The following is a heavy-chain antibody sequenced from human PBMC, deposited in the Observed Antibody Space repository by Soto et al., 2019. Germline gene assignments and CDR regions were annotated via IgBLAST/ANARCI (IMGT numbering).Heavy chain of an antibody. J-gene: IGHJ3*02. Sequence: PGGSLRLSCSASGFTFSSYAMHWVRQARGKGLEYVSAISSNGGSTYYADSVKGRFTISRDNSKNTLYLQMSSLRAEDTAVYYCVKDSSGYQSRPAFDIWGQGTMVTVSS. V-gene: IGHV3-64D*06. CDR3: VKDSSGYQSRPAFDI. CDR2: ISSNGGST. CDR1: GFTFSSYA. D-gene: IGHD3-22*01.